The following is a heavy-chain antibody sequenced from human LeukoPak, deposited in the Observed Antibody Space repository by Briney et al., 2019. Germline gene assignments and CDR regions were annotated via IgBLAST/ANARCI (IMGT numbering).Heavy chain of an antibody. J-gene: IGHJ5*02. CDR1: GFTFSSYS. CDR3: ARGRRSYDYVWGSYPPGWFDP. Sequence: GGSLRVSCAASGFTFSSYSMNWVRQAPGKGLEWVSYISSSSSTIYYADSVKGRFTISRDNAKNSLYLQMNSLRDEDTAVYYCARGRRSYDYVWGSYPPGWFDPWGQGTLVTVSS. CDR2: ISSSSSTI. V-gene: IGHV3-48*02. D-gene: IGHD3-16*02.